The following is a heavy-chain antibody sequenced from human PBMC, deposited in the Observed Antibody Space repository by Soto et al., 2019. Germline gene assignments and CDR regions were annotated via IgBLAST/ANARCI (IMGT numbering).Heavy chain of an antibody. D-gene: IGHD2-2*02. J-gene: IGHJ6*02. CDR2: INHSGST. CDR1: GGSFSGYY. Sequence: SETLSLTCAAYGGSFSGYYWSWIRQPPGKGLEWIGEINHSGSTNYNPALKSRVTISVDTSKNQFSLKLSSVTAADTAVYYCARGPTRYRSSTSCYTPPRYYGMDVWGQGTTVTVSS. V-gene: IGHV4-34*01. CDR3: ARGPTRYRSSTSCYTPPRYYGMDV.